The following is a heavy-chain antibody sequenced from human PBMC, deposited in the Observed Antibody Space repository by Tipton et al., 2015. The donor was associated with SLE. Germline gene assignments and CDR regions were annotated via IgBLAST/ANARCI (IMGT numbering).Heavy chain of an antibody. CDR1: GGSISSYS. D-gene: IGHD5-18*01. CDR3: ARAPGQLWPWDY. J-gene: IGHJ4*02. CDR2: INYSGTT. V-gene: IGHV4-39*07. Sequence: LSLTCTVSGGSISSYSWGWIRQPPGKGLEWIGSINYSGTTSYNPSLKSRVTISVDTSKNQFSLKLSSVTAADTAVYYCARAPGQLWPWDYWGQGTLVTVSS.